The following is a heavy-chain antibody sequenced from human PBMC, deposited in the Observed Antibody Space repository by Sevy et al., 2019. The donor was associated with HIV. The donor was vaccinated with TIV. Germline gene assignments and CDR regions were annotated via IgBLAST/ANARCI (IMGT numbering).Heavy chain of an antibody. J-gene: IGHJ4*02. D-gene: IGHD1-26*01. V-gene: IGHV3-20*04. CDR2: INWNGGST. Sequence: GGSLRRSCAASGFTFDDYGMSWVRQAPGKGLEWVSGINWNGGSTGYGDSVKGRFTISRDNAKNSLYLQMNSLRAQDTAFYYCARNPPDSIVGYTYFDYWGQGTLVTVSS. CDR1: GFTFDDYG. CDR3: ARNPPDSIVGYTYFDY.